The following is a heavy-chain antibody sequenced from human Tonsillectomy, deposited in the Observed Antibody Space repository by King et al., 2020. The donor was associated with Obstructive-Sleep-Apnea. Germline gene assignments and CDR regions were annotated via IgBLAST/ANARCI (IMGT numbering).Heavy chain of an antibody. D-gene: IGHD3-3*01. CDR1: GFIFSGSA. J-gene: IGHJ6*02. V-gene: IGHV3-73*01. Sequence: VQLVESGGGLVQPGGSLKLSCAASGFIFSGSAMHWVRQASGKGLEWVGRVRNKANSYATAYGASVKGRFTISRDDSKNTAFLQMNSLKTEDTAVYYCIRQIEDFYSGMDVWGQGTTVTVSS. CDR2: VRNKANSYAT. CDR3: IRQIEDFYSGMDV.